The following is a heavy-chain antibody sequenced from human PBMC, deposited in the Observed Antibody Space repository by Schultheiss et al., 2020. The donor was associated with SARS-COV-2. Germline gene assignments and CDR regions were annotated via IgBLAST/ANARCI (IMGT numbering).Heavy chain of an antibody. CDR3: AKGAIVGVPRENHFDY. D-gene: IGHD1-26*01. J-gene: IGHJ4*02. V-gene: IGHV3-30*18. Sequence: GGSLRLSCAASGFTFSDYYMSWVRQAPGKGLEWVAVISYDGSNKYYADSVKGRFTISRDNSKNTLYLQMNSLRAEDTAVYYCAKGAIVGVPRENHFDYWGQGTLVTVSS. CDR1: GFTFSDYY. CDR2: ISYDGSNK.